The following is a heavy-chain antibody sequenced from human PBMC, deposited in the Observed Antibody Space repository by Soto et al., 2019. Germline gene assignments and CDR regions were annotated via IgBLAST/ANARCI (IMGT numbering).Heavy chain of an antibody. CDR3: ASIYGFDY. J-gene: IGHJ4*02. Sequence: ESGGGVVQPGRSLRLSCAASGFTFSNYGMHWVRQAPGKGLEWVAVISYDGSNKYYADSVKGRFTISRDNSKNTLYLQMNSLRAEDTAVYYCASIYGFDYWGQGTLVTVSS. V-gene: IGHV3-30*03. D-gene: IGHD4-17*01. CDR1: GFTFSNYG. CDR2: ISYDGSNK.